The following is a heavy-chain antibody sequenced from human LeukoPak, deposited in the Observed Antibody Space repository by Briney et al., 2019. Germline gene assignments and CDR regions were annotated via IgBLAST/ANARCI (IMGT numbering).Heavy chain of an antibody. CDR1: GFTFSDYS. CDR2: ISSSSNYI. J-gene: IGHJ4*02. Sequence: GGSLRLSCAASGFTFSDYSMNWVRQAPGKGLEWVSPISSSSNYIYYADSVKGRFTISRDNAKNSLYLQMNSLRAEDTAVYYCARDYDGSGYFGYWGQGTLVTVSS. D-gene: IGHD3-22*01. CDR3: ARDYDGSGYFGY. V-gene: IGHV3-21*01.